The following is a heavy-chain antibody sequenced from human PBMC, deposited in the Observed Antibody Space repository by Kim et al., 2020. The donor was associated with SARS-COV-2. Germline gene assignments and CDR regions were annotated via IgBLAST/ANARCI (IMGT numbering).Heavy chain of an antibody. CDR1: GFTFSSYA. J-gene: IGHJ5*02. Sequence: GGSLRLSCAASGFTFSSYAMHWVRQAPGKGLEWVAVISYDGSNKYYADSVKGRFTISRDNSKNTLYLQMNSLRAEDTAVYYCASPDSGSYLSWFDPWGQGTLVTVPS. CDR2: ISYDGSNK. V-gene: IGHV3-30-3*01. CDR3: ASPDSGSYLSWFDP. D-gene: IGHD1-26*01.